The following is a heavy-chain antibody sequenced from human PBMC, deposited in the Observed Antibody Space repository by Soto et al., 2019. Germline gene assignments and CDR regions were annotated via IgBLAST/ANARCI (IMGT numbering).Heavy chain of an antibody. D-gene: IGHD3-3*01. CDR2: IYYSGST. Sequence: PSETLSLTCTVSGGSISSGDYYWSWIRQPPGKGLEWIGYIYYSGSTYYNPSLKSRVTISVDTSKNQFSLKLSSVTAADTAVYYCARDLTSAYYDFRSGRYGCDIHICGQATMVTV. CDR3: ARDLTSAYYDFRSGRYGCDIHI. J-gene: IGHJ3*02. V-gene: IGHV4-30-4*01. CDR1: GGSISSGDYY.